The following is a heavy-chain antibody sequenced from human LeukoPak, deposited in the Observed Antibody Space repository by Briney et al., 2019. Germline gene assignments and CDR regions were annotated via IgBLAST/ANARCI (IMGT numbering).Heavy chain of an antibody. Sequence: GGSLRLSCAASGFIFGSYEMNWVRQAPGKGLEWISYISSSGSAIYYADSVKGRFTISRDNAKNLLYLQMNSLRAEDTAVYYCGRFGYEAAVDYWGQGTLVTVSS. CDR1: GFIFGSYE. CDR3: GRFGYEAAVDY. CDR2: ISSSGSAI. D-gene: IGHD6-13*01. V-gene: IGHV3-48*03. J-gene: IGHJ4*02.